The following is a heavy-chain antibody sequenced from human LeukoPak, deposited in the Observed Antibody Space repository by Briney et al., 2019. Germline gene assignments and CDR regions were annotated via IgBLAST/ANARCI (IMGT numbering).Heavy chain of an antibody. D-gene: IGHD3-10*01. CDR3: ARDPYGSGSYLDY. CDR1: GFTFSSYA. Sequence: GGSLRLSCAASGFTFSSYAMHWVRQAPGKGLEWVAVISYDGSNKYYADSVKGGFTISRDNSKNTLYLQMNSLRAEDTAVYYCARDPYGSGSYLDYWGQGTLVTVSS. V-gene: IGHV3-30-3*01. J-gene: IGHJ4*02. CDR2: ISYDGSNK.